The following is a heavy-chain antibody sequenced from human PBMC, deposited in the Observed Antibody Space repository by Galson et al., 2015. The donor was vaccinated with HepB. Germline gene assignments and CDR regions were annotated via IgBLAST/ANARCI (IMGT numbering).Heavy chain of an antibody. J-gene: IGHJ3*02. Sequence: SLRLSCAASGFTFSSYSMNWVRQAPGKGLEWVSYISSSSSTIYYADSVKGRFTISRDNAKNSLYLQMNSLRDEDTAVYYCARDVRDIPEPGGGMAFDTWGQGTMVTVSS. CDR3: ARDVRDIPEPGGGMAFDT. D-gene: IGHD1-14*01. CDR1: GFTFSSYS. CDR2: ISSSSSTI. V-gene: IGHV3-48*02.